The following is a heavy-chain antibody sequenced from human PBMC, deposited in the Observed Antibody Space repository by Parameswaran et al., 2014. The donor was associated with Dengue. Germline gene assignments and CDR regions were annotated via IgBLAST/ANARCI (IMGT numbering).Heavy chain of an antibody. V-gene: IGHV1-8*01. CDR2: MNPNSGNT. Sequence: WVRQAPGQGLEWMGWMNPNSGNTGYAQKFQGRVTMTRNTSISTAYMELSSLRSEDTAVYYCARGEGKQLVDYWGQGTLVTVSS. CDR3: ARGEGKQLVDY. D-gene: IGHD6-6*01. J-gene: IGHJ4*02.